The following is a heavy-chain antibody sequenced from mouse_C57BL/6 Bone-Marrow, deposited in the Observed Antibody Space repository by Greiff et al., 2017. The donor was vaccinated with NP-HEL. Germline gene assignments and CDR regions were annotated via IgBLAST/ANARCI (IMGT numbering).Heavy chain of an antibody. Sequence: EVKLQEYGPGLVKPSQSLSLSCSVSGYSITSGYYWNWIRPFPGNQLEWMGYISYDGSNNYNPSLKNRISITRDTSKNQFFLKLKSVTTEDTATYDGARNPFYYDGSRYGAYWGQGTLVTVSA. CDR1: GYSITSGYY. D-gene: IGHD1-1*01. CDR3: ARNPFYYDGSRYGAY. V-gene: IGHV3-6*01. CDR2: ISYDGSN. J-gene: IGHJ3*01.